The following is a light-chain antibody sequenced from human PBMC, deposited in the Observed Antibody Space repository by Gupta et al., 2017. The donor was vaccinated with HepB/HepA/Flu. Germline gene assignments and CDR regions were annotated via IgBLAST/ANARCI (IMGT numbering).Light chain of an antibody. Sequence: GQTASITCSGDKLGDKYVCWYQQKPGQSPVLVIYQDNKRPSGIPERFSGSNSGITATLTITGTQAMDEADYYCQAWDSSTAIFGTGTKVTVL. CDR3: QAWDSSTAI. J-gene: IGLJ1*01. V-gene: IGLV3-1*01. CDR1: KLGDKY. CDR2: QDN.